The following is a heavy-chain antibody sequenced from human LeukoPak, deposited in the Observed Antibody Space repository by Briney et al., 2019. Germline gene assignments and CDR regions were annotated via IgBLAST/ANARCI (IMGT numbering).Heavy chain of an antibody. J-gene: IGHJ3*02. CDR3: ARIGSNYYDSSGTDAFDI. V-gene: IGHV1-46*01. CDR1: GYTFTSYY. CDR2: INPSGGST. Sequence: ASVKVSCKASGYTFTSYYMHWVRQAPGQGLEWMGIINPSGGSTSYAQKFQGRVTMTRDTSTSTVYMELSSLRSGDTAVYYCARIGSNYYDSSGTDAFDIWGQGTMVTVSS. D-gene: IGHD3-22*01.